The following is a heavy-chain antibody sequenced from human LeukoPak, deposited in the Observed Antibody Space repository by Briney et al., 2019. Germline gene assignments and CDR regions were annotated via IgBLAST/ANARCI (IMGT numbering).Heavy chain of an antibody. CDR1: GFTFSSYW. D-gene: IGHD6-19*01. V-gene: IGHV3-7*01. CDR2: IKKDGSEK. CDR3: AREGGNGWYSGWFDP. Sequence: GGSLRLSCAASGFTFSSYWMSWVRQAPGKGLEWVANIKKDGSEKRYVDSVKGRFTISRDNAENLLYLEMNSLRAEDTAVYYCAREGGNGWYSGWFDPWGQGILVTVSS. J-gene: IGHJ5*02.